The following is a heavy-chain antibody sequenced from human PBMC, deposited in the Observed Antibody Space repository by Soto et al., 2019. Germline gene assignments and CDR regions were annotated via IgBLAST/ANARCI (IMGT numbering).Heavy chain of an antibody. CDR3: ARGRYCLTGRCLPNWFDS. CDR2: IYKSATT. Sequence: LSLTCSASGDSISTVDYFWAWIRQPPGQALEYIGYIYKSATTYYNPSFESRVAISLDTSKSQFSLNVTSVTAADTAVYFCARGRYCLTGRCLPNWFDSWGQGTLVTVSS. D-gene: IGHD2-15*01. CDR1: GDSISTVDYF. V-gene: IGHV4-30-4*01. J-gene: IGHJ5*01.